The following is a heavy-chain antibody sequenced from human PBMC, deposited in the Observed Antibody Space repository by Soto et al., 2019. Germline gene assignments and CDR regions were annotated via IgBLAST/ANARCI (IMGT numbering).Heavy chain of an antibody. Sequence: PGGSLRLSCAASGFTFSSYAMSWVRQAPGKGLEWVSAISGSGGSTYYADSVKGRFTISRDNSKNTLNLQMNSLRAEDTAVYYCAKVGRFISGCSGYDLRGTGYYYGMDVWGQGTTVTVSS. CDR1: GFTFSSYA. CDR2: ISGSGGST. D-gene: IGHD5-12*01. V-gene: IGHV3-23*01. CDR3: AKVGRFISGCSGYDLRGTGYYYGMDV. J-gene: IGHJ6*02.